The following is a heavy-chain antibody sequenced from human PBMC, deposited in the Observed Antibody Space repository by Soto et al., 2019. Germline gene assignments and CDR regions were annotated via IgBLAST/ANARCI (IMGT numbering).Heavy chain of an antibody. CDR3: TRDGDGRMTTNPYYYYGMDV. Sequence: SETLSLTCTVSGGSISGYYWSWIRQPPGKGLEWIGNVYYSGGAKYNPSVKRRVSISVDTSKNQFSLNLSSVTAADTAVYYCTRDGDGRMTTNPYYYYGMDVRGPGITVS. V-gene: IGHV4-59*01. D-gene: IGHD2-21*02. J-gene: IGHJ6*02. CDR2: VYYSGGA. CDR1: GGSISGYY.